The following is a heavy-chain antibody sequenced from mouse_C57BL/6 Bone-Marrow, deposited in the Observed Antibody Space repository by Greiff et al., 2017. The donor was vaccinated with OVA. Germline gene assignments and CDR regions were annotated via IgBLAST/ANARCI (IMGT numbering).Heavy chain of an antibody. J-gene: IGHJ4*01. CDR2: INPGSGGT. CDR3: ARSNYYGIPYARDY. Sequence: QVQLQQSGAELVRPGTSVKVSCKASGYAFTNYLIEWVKQRPGQGLEWIGVINPGSGGTNYNEKFKGKATLTADKSSSTAYMQLSSLTSEDSAVYFCARSNYYGIPYARDYWGQGTSVTVSS. CDR1: GYAFTNYL. V-gene: IGHV1-54*01. D-gene: IGHD1-1*01.